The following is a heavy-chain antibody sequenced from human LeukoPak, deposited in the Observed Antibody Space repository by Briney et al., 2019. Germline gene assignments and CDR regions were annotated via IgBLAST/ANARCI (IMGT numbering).Heavy chain of an antibody. J-gene: IGHJ4*02. V-gene: IGHV1-18*01. CDR1: GYTFSHYG. D-gene: IGHD5-24*01. CDR2: ISGYQRST. Sequence: AAVKVSCKSSGYTFSHYGITWGREAPGGGLWWMVWISGYQRSTKYAQNLQGRDTMTIDTSTSTAYMDLRSLRADDTAIYFCARSDLCKITAGPFNYWGQGTLVAVS. CDR3: ARSDLCKITAGPFNY.